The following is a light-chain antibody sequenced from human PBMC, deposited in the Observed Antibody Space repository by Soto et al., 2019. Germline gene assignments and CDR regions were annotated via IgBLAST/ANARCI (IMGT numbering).Light chain of an antibody. CDR2: SNN. Sequence: QSVLTQPPSASGTPGQRVTISCSGSSSNIGSNTVNWYQQLPGTAPKLLIYSNNQRPSGVPDRFSGSKSGTPASLAISGLQAEDEADYYCQSHDSSLSGFYVFGTGTKVTVL. CDR1: SSNIGSNT. CDR3: QSHDSSLSGFYV. J-gene: IGLJ1*01. V-gene: IGLV1-44*01.